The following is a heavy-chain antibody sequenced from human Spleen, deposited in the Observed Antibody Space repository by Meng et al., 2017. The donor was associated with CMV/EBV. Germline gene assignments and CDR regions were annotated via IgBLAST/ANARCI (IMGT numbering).Heavy chain of an antibody. CDR3: ARDRNGYDFWSGYSSDYYYYGMDV. J-gene: IGHJ6*02. CDR2: ISSSSSYI. CDR1: AFTFSNYS. D-gene: IGHD3-3*01. Sequence: GESLKISCAASAFTFSNYSMSWVRQAPGKGLEWVSSISSSSSYIYYADSVKGRFTISRDNAKNSLYLQMNSLRAEDTAVYYCARDRNGYDFWSGYSSDYYYYGMDVWGQGTTVTVSS. V-gene: IGHV3-21*01.